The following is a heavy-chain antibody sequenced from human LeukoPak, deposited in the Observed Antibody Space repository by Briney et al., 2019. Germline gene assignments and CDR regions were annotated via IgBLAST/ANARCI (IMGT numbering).Heavy chain of an antibody. Sequence: GGSLRLSCAASGFTFSSHWMSWVRQAPGKGPEWVANIKQDGTEIYYMDSVKGRFTISRDNAKNSLYLQMNSLRDEDTAVYYCTTSDINYRPFDNWGQGTLVTVSS. J-gene: IGHJ4*02. D-gene: IGHD4-11*01. CDR3: TTSDINYRPFDN. V-gene: IGHV3-7*01. CDR2: IKQDGTEI. CDR1: GFTFSSHW.